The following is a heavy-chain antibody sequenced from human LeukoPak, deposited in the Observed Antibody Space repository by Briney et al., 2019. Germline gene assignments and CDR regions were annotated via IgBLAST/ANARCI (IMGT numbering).Heavy chain of an antibody. CDR2: IRLGGGLT. V-gene: IGHV3-23*01. Sequence: GGSLRLSCSGSGFSFMNHVMAWVRQAPGKGLEWVSSIRLGGGLTHSADPVKGRFIISRDMNTLFLQMNNLRPEDTAMYYCARKITMVRGPLIKGYFDLWGRGTLVSVSS. CDR1: GFSFMNHV. CDR3: ARKITMVRGPLIKGYFDL. J-gene: IGHJ2*01. D-gene: IGHD3-10*01.